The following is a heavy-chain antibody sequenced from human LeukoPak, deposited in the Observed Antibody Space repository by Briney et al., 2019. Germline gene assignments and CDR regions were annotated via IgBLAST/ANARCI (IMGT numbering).Heavy chain of an antibody. CDR1: GGTFSSYA. V-gene: IGHV1-18*01. J-gene: IGHJ4*02. Sequence: GASVKVSCKASGGTFSSYAISWVRQAPGQGLEWMGRISGYNGNTNYAQKLQGRVTMTTDTSTSTAYMELRSLRSDDTAVYYCARDGRGPRDYWGQGTLVTVSS. CDR3: ARDGRGPRDY. D-gene: IGHD3-10*01. CDR2: ISGYNGNT.